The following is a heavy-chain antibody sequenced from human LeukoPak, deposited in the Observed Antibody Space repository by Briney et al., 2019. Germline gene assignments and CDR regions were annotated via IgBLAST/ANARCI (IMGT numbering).Heavy chain of an antibody. CDR2: MNPNSGNT. D-gene: IGHD4-23*01. CDR3: ARDRDGNPDSY. V-gene: IGHV1-8*01. J-gene: IGHJ4*02. Sequence: ASVKVSCKASGYTFTSYDINWVRQATGQGLEWMGWMNPNSGNTGYAQKFQGRVTMTRDTSTSTVYMELSSLRSEDTAVYYCARDRDGNPDSYWGQGTLVTVSS. CDR1: GYTFTSYD.